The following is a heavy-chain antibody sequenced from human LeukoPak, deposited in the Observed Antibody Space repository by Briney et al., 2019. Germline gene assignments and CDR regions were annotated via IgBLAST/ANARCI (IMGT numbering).Heavy chain of an antibody. CDR2: IYGGGST. D-gene: IGHD3-22*01. J-gene: IGHJ4*02. CDR3: ARGSGYYLGNY. V-gene: IGHV3-53*01. Sequence: GGSLRLSCAASGFTVSSIHMSWVRQAPGKGLEWVSVIYGGGSTYYADSVKGRFTISRDNSKNTLYLQMNSLRAEDTVVYYCARGSGYYLGNYWGQGTLVTVSS. CDR1: GFTVSSIH.